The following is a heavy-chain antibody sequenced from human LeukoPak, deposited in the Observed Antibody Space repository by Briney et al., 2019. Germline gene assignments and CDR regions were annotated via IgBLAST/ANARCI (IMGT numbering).Heavy chain of an antibody. J-gene: IGHJ4*02. V-gene: IGHV3-23*01. Sequence: GGSLRLSCAASGFTFTSYAMTWVRQAPGKGLEWVSAISGSGGTTIYADSVKGRLTISRDNSRNTLYLQMNSLRAKDTALYYCAKDTGYYYGSGTYYHYDYWGQGTLVTVSS. D-gene: IGHD3-10*01. CDR2: ISGSGGTT. CDR3: AKDTGYYYGSGTYYHYDY. CDR1: GFTFTSYA.